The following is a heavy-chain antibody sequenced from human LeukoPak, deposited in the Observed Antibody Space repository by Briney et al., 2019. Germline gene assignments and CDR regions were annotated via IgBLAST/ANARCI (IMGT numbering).Heavy chain of an antibody. J-gene: IGHJ4*02. D-gene: IGHD2-15*01. Sequence: PGGSLRLSCAASGFSFADYYMSWIRQAPGKGLEWVSYISSDRSTYYADSVKGRFTISRDNAKNSLYLQMNSLRAEDTAVYYCARDRQGYYSHDYWGQGTLVTVSS. CDR3: ARDRQGYYSHDY. CDR1: GFSFADYY. CDR2: ISSDRST. V-gene: IGHV3-69-1*01.